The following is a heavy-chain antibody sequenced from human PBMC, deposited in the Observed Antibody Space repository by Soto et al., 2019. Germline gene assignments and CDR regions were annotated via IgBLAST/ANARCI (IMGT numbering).Heavy chain of an antibody. CDR1: GFSFSSYT. V-gene: IGHV3-48*01. D-gene: IGHD2-15*01. Sequence: EVQVVESGGGLVRPGGSLRLSCVASGFSFSSYTMHWVRQAPGRGLEWVSDISRSSSTIDYADSVKGRFTVSRDNAKNSLYLQMNSLRVEDTAVYYCARDREYCSGDNCYETGSDYWGQGTLVTVSS. J-gene: IGHJ4*02. CDR3: ARDREYCSGDNCYETGSDY. CDR2: ISRSSSTI.